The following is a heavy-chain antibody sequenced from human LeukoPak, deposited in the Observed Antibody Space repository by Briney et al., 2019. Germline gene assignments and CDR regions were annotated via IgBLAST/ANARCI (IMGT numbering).Heavy chain of an antibody. CDR3: ARDGVALYYYYGMDV. CDR2: IWYDGSNK. D-gene: IGHD3-16*01. CDR1: GFTFSSYG. J-gene: IGHJ6*02. V-gene: IGHV3-33*01. Sequence: GRSLRLSCAASGFTFSSYGMHWVRQAPGKGLEWVAVIWYDGSNKYYADSVKGRFTISRDNSKNTLYLQMNSLRAEDTAVYYCARDGVALYYYYGMDVWGQRTTVTVSS.